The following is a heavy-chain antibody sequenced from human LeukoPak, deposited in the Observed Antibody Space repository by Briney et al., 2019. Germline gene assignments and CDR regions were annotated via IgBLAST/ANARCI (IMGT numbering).Heavy chain of an antibody. CDR2: IKQDGSEK. CDR3: VRDVAYDFRNPYRYFQH. Sequence: PGGSLRLSCAASGFTFSTYWMTWVRQAPGKGLEWVANIKQDGSEKYYEDSMKGRFTISRDNAKSSLYLQMKSLRAEDTAVYYCVRDVAYDFRNPYRYFQHWGQGTLVTVSS. CDR1: GFTFSTYW. V-gene: IGHV3-7*01. D-gene: IGHD3-3*01. J-gene: IGHJ1*01.